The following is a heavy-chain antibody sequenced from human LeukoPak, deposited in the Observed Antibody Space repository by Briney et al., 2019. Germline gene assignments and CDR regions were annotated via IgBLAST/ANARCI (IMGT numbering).Heavy chain of an antibody. J-gene: IGHJ6*02. CDR3: AGGPYYDSSGYLPNYYGMDV. V-gene: IGHV3-30*04. D-gene: IGHD3-22*01. CDR1: GFTFSSYA. CDR2: ISYDASNK. Sequence: GGSLRLSCAASGFTFSSYAMHWVRQAPGKGLEWVAVISYDASNKYYADSVKGRFTISRDNSKNTLYLQMNSLRAEDTAAYYCAGGPYYDSSGYLPNYYGMDVWGQGTTVTVSS.